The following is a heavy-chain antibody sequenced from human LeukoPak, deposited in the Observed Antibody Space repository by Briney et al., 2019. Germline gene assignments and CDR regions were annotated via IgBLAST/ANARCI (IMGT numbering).Heavy chain of an antibody. CDR3: ARYCAGNCYEGMDV. Sequence: PGGSLRLSCAASGFTFKTYWMHWVRQAPGKGLVWVSHSNSDGSSTSYADSVRGRFTISRDNAKNTLYLQMNSLRAEDTAVYYCARYCAGNCYEGMDVWGHGTMVTVSS. CDR1: GFTFKTYW. CDR2: SNSDGSST. V-gene: IGHV3-74*01. D-gene: IGHD2-21*02. J-gene: IGHJ6*02.